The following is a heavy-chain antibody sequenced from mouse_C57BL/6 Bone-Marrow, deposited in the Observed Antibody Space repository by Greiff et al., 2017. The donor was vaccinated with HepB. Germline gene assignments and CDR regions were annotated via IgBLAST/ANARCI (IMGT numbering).Heavy chain of an antibody. V-gene: IGHV2-2*01. CDR1: GFSLTSYG. Sequence: VQLQQSGPGLVQPSQSLSITCTVSGFSLTSYGVHWVRQSPGKGLEWLGVIWSGGSTDSNAAFISRLSISKDNSKSQVFFKMNSLQADDTAIYYCARNSHYSPFAYWGQGTLVTVSA. J-gene: IGHJ3*01. CDR2: IWSGGST. D-gene: IGHD1-1*01. CDR3: ARNSHYSPFAY.